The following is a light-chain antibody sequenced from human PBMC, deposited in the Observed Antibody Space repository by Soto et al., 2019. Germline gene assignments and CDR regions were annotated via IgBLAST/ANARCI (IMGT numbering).Light chain of an antibody. V-gene: IGKV3-11*01. J-gene: IGKJ4*01. CDR1: QSVSSY. CDR3: QQRSNWPPLT. Sequence: EIVLTQSPATRSLSPRERATLSCRASQSVSSYLAWYQQKPGQAPRLLIYDASNRATGIPARFSGSGSGTDFTLTISSLEPEDFAVYYCQQRSNWPPLTFGGGTKVEIK. CDR2: DAS.